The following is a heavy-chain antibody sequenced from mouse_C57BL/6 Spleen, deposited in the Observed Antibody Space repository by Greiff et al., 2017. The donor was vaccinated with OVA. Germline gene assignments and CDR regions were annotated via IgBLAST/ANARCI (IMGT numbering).Heavy chain of an antibody. Sequence: EVKLVESGGGLVQPGGSLKLSCAASGFTFSDYYMYWVRQTPEKRLEWVAYISNGGGSTYYPDTVKGRFTISRDNAKNTLYLQMSRLKSEDTAMYYCARGGGQLRSWFAYWGQGTLVTVSA. CDR2: ISNGGGST. CDR1: GFTFSDYY. CDR3: ARGGGQLRSWFAY. J-gene: IGHJ3*01. D-gene: IGHD3-2*02. V-gene: IGHV5-12*01.